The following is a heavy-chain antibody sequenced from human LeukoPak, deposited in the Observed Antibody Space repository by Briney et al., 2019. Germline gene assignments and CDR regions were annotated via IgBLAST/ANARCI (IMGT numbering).Heavy chain of an antibody. CDR2: IKSKTDGGTT. CDR1: GFTYSNAW. CDR3: TTDTDCGGDC. Sequence: PGGSLRLSCAASGFTYSNAWMSWVRQAPGKGLEWVGRIKSKTDGGTTDYAAPEKGRLTISRDDSKNTLYLQMNSLKTEDTAVYYGTTDTDCGGDCWGQGTLVTVSS. D-gene: IGHD2-21*01. J-gene: IGHJ4*02. V-gene: IGHV3-15*01.